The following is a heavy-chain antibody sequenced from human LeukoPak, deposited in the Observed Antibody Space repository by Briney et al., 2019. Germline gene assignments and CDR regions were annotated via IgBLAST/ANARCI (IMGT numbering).Heavy chain of an antibody. CDR3: AGTCCNETSKFDY. CDR1: GYTFTIFY. D-gene: IGHD2/OR15-2a*01. CDR2: INPSGDGT. V-gene: IGHV1-46*01. Sequence: GASVKVSCKASGYTFTIFYMHWVRQAPGQGLEWMGVINPSGDGTSYAQKFQGRVTMTRNVSTSTVYMELSSLRPEDTAVYYCAGTCCNETSKFDYWGQGTLVTVSS. J-gene: IGHJ4*02.